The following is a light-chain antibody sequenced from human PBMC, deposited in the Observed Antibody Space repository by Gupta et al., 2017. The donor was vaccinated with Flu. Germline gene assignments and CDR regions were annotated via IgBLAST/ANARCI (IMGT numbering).Light chain of an antibody. CDR2: DAS. J-gene: IGKJ4*01. Sequence: EVVLRQSPATLSLSPGERATLSCRASQNVNKYLAWYQQKPGQAPRLLMYDASNRATGVPARFSGSGSGTDFTLTISSLDPEDFAVYYCQQRSNWLTFGGGTKVEIK. CDR3: QQRSNWLT. CDR1: QNVNKY. V-gene: IGKV3-11*01.